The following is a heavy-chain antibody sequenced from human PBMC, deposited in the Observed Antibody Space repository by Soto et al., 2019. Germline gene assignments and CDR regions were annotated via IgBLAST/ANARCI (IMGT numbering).Heavy chain of an antibody. Sequence: QVQLVESGGGVVQPGRSLRLSCAVSGFIFKNYALNWVRQAPGKGLEWVASITRDGYNKYYADSVKGRFTISRDNSKNTLSLQMTALRVEDSPVYYCTKSSGGSSSVGMDYWGPGTLVTVSS. CDR3: TKSSGGSSSVGMDY. D-gene: IGHD6-6*01. J-gene: IGHJ4*02. CDR2: ITRDGYNK. CDR1: GFIFKNYA. V-gene: IGHV3-30*04.